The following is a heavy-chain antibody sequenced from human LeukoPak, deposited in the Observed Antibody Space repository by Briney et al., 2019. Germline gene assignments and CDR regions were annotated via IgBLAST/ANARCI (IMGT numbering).Heavy chain of an antibody. CDR2: AYYRSKWYN. J-gene: IGHJ3*02. V-gene: IGHV6-1*01. Sequence: SQTLSLTCAISGDSVSSNSAAWNWIRQSPSRGLEWLGRAYYRSKWYNDYAVSVKSRITINPDTSKNQFSLNLSSVTAADTAVYYCARPMTVGATGGAFDIWGQGTMVTVSS. CDR1: GDSVSSNSAA. CDR3: ARPMTVGATGGAFDI. D-gene: IGHD1-26*01.